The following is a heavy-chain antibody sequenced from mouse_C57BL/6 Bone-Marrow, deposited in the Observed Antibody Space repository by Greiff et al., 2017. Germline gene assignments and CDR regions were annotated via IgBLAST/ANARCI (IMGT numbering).Heavy chain of an antibody. D-gene: IGHD2-4*01. V-gene: IGHV1-81*01. CDR3: ASLRLRLSWFAY. Sequence: QVQLKESGAELARPGASVKLSCKASGYTFTRYGIRWVKQRTGQGLAWIGEIYPSSGNTYYNEKFKGKATLTADKSYSTAYMELRILTSEDSAVNFCASLRLRLSWFAYWGQGTLVTVSA. J-gene: IGHJ3*01. CDR2: IYPSSGNT. CDR1: GYTFTRYG.